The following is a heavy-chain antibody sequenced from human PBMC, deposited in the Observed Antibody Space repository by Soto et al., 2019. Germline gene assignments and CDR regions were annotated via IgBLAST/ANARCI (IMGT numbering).Heavy chain of an antibody. D-gene: IGHD2-2*01. Sequence: ASVKVSCKASGYTFTGYYMHWVRQAPGQGLEWMGWINPNSGGTNYAQKYQGWVTMTRDTSISTAYMELSRLRSDDTALYYCARDLGYCTTAGCYAFDSWGQGTLVTVSS. CDR3: ARDLGYCTTAGCYAFDS. J-gene: IGHJ4*02. CDR2: INPNSGGT. CDR1: GYTFTGYY. V-gene: IGHV1-2*04.